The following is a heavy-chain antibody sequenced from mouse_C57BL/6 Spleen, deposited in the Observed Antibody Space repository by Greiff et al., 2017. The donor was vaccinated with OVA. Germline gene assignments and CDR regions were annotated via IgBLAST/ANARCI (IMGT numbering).Heavy chain of an antibody. J-gene: IGHJ2*01. V-gene: IGHV1-66*01. D-gene: IGHD3-2*02. CDR2: IYPGSGNT. CDR3: AREAAQGYYFDY. Sequence: QVQLQQSGPELVKPGASVKISCKASGYSFTSYYIHWVKQRPGQGLEWIGWIYPGSGNTKYNEKFKGKATLTADTSSSTAYMQLSSLTSEDSAVYYGAREAAQGYYFDYWGQGTTLPVSS. CDR1: GYSFTSYY.